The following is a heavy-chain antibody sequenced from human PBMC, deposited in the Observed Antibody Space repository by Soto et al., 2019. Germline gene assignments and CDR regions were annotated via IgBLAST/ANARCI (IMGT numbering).Heavy chain of an antibody. CDR2: INHSGST. Sequence: QVQLQQWGAGLLKTSETLSLTCAVYGVSFSGYYWSWIRPPPGQGLECIWEINHSGSTNYNPSLKSRVTISVDTSKNQCALKLSSVTAADTAVYYCARGLNLWSSGWYMFDYWGQGTLVTVSS. D-gene: IGHD6-19*01. CDR1: GVSFSGYY. V-gene: IGHV4-34*01. CDR3: ARGLNLWSSGWYMFDY. J-gene: IGHJ4*02.